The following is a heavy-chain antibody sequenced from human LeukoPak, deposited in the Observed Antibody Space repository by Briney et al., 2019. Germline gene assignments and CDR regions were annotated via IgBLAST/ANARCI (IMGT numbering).Heavy chain of an antibody. J-gene: IGHJ6*02. Sequence: SQTLSLTCAISGDSVSSNSAAWKWIRQSPSRGLEWLGRTYYRSKWYYDYALSVKSPITINPDTSKNQFSLQLNSVTPEDPPEYYCARGRPSYYGMDVWGQGTTVTVSS. CDR3: ARGRPSYYGMDV. CDR1: GDSVSSNSAA. CDR2: TYYRSKWYY. V-gene: IGHV6-1*01. D-gene: IGHD6-6*01.